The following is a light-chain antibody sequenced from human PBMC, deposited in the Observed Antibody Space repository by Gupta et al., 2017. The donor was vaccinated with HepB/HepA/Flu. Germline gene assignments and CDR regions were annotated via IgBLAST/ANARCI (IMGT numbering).Light chain of an antibody. CDR1: ALPKKY. V-gene: IGLV3-16*01. J-gene: IGLJ2*01. CDR2: KDS. Sequence: SYELTQPPSVSVSLGQMARNTCSGEALPKKYAYWYQQKPGQFPVLVIYKDSERPSGIPERFSGSSSGTIVTLTICGVQAEDEADYYCRSADSSGTYPVFGGGTKLTVL. CDR3: RSADSSGTYPV.